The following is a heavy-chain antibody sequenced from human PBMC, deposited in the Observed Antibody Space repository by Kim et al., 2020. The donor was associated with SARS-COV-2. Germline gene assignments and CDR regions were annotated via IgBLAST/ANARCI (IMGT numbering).Heavy chain of an antibody. CDR3: ATRLNYYGSGSYLGH. CDR2: INHSGST. CDR1: GGSFSGYY. Sequence: SETLSLTCAVYGGSFSGYYWSWIRQPPGKGLEWIGEINHSGSTNYNPSLKSRVTISVDTSKNQFSLKLSSVTAADTAVYYCATRLNYYGSGSYLGHWGQGTLVTVSS. V-gene: IGHV4-34*01. J-gene: IGHJ4*02. D-gene: IGHD3-10*01.